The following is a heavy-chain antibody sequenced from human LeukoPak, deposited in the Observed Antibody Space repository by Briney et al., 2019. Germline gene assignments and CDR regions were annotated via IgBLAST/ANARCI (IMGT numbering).Heavy chain of an antibody. CDR2: IGGRDDRT. D-gene: IGHD3-3*01. Sequence: GGPLRLSCAASGFTLTGHTMTWFRQAPGKGLEWVSLIGGRDDRTYYADSVKGRITISSDNYKNIPYLQMTSLSADATAVYYFAKDPNPLYDFGGGYKWGQGSLVTVSS. CDR3: AKDPNPLYDFGGGYK. J-gene: IGHJ4*02. CDR1: GFTLTGHT. V-gene: IGHV3-23*01.